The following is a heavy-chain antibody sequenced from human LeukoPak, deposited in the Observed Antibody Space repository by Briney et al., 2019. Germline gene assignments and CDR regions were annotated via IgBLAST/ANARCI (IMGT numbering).Heavy chain of an antibody. D-gene: IGHD6-13*01. CDR3: ARGEGAAAALYGMDV. Sequence: PGGSLRLSCAASGFTFSSYWMHWVRQAPGKGLVWVSRINSDGSSTSYADSVKGRFTISRDNAKNTLYLQMNSLRAEDTAVYYCARGEGAAAALYGMDVWGQGTTVTVSS. CDR2: INSDGSST. CDR1: GFTFSSYW. J-gene: IGHJ6*02. V-gene: IGHV3-74*01.